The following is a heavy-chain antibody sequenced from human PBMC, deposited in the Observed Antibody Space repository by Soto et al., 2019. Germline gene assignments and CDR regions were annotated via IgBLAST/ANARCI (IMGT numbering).Heavy chain of an antibody. V-gene: IGHV4-4*02. J-gene: IGHJ4*02. CDR3: ARQVRQQLVPSYYFDY. CDR1: GGSISSGNW. CDR2: ISHSGNT. Sequence: SETLSLTCTVSGGSISSGNWWSWVRQSPRKGLEWMGEISHSGNTNNNPSLKSRVTISIDKSQNQFSLKLTSVTAADTAVYYCARQVRQQLVPSYYFDYWGQGTLVTVSS. D-gene: IGHD6-13*01.